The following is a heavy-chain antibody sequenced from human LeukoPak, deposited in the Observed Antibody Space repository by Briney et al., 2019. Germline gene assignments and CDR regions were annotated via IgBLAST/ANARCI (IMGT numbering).Heavy chain of an antibody. CDR2: ISYVGSNK. V-gene: IGHV3-30*04. CDR3: ARESGRSLIQLWLKSYYGTDV. D-gene: IGHD5-18*01. J-gene: IGHJ6*04. CDR1: GFAFSSDA. Sequence: RRCLRLSCAPSGFAFSSDATHWGRHAPGEGLGWVAVISYVGSNKYYADSVKGRFPISRDNSKNTLHLQMTSLRAEDTPVYYCARESGRSLIQLWLKSYYGTDVGGKGSTVTAYS.